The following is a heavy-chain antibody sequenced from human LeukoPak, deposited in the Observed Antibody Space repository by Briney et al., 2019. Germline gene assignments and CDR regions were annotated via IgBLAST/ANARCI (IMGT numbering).Heavy chain of an antibody. J-gene: IGHJ6*03. V-gene: IGHV3-23*01. CDR1: GFTFSSYG. Sequence: GGSLRLSCAASGFTFSSYGMSWVRQAPGKGQEWVSAISGSGGSTYYADSVKGRFTISRDNSKNTLYLQMKSLRTEDTAVYYCAKGYGWEASYYYYYMDVWGKGTTVTISS. CDR3: AKGYGWEASYYYYYMDV. D-gene: IGHD1-26*01. CDR2: ISGSGGST.